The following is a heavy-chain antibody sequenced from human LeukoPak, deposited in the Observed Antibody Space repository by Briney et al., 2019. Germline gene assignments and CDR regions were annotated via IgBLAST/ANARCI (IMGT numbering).Heavy chain of an antibody. CDR1: GFTFSSHA. CDR2: ISANGGTT. V-gene: IGHV3-64*02. CDR3: ARGGYSNSWPIDF. J-gene: IGHJ4*02. D-gene: IGHD6-13*01. Sequence: LTGGSLRLSCAASGFTFSSHAMHWVRQAPGKGLEYVAAISANGGTTYYADSVKGRFTISRDNSKNTLYLQMGSLRPEDMAVYYCARGGYSNSWPIDFWGQGTLVTVSS.